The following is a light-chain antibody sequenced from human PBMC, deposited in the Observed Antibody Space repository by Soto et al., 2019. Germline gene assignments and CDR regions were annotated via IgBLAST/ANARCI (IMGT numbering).Light chain of an antibody. CDR1: QSVDSK. CDR2: DAS. CDR3: QQYYVWNT. J-gene: IGKJ4*01. Sequence: VMTQSPATLSVSPGERAIFSCRASQSVDSKLAWYQQKPGQAPRLLIYDASTRATGIPVRFSGSGSGTEFTLTITSLQSEDFAIYYCQQYYVWNTFGGGTKVEIK. V-gene: IGKV3D-15*01.